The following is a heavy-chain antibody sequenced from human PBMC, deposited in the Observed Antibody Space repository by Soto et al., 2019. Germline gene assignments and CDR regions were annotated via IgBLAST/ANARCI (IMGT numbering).Heavy chain of an antibody. V-gene: IGHV3-9*01. Sequence: EVQLVESGGGLVQPGRSLRLSCVGSGFTFDEFAIHWVRQAPGKGLEWVSGISWDSGSINYADSVRGRFTISRDNDKKSLYLHMTSLGSEDTAFYYCAKIVTRHSLVPVFDQWGQGALVTVSS. CDR1: GFTFDEFA. CDR2: ISWDSGSI. D-gene: IGHD2-21*01. CDR3: AKIVTRHSLVPVFDQ. J-gene: IGHJ4*02.